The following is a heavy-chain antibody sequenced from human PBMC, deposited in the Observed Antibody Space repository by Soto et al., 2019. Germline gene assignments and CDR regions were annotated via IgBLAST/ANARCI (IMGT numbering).Heavy chain of an antibody. CDR3: ARDHPHSYGVYYFDY. CDR2: IYHSGST. Sequence: SETLSLTCAVSGGSISSGGYSWSWIRQPPGKGLEWIGYIYHSGSTYYNPSLQSRVTISVDRSKNQVSLKLNSVTAADTAVYYCARDHPHSYGVYYFDYWGQGTPVTVSS. J-gene: IGHJ4*02. V-gene: IGHV4-30-2*01. D-gene: IGHD5-18*01. CDR1: GGSISSGGYS.